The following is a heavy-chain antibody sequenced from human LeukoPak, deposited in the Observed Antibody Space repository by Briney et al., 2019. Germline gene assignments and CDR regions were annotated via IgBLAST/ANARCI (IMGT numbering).Heavy chain of an antibody. Sequence: SETLSLTCIVSGGSISNYYWSWIRQPPGKGLEWIGYIYYSGTSSHSGTTSYNPSLKSRVTVSVDASRNQFSLKLSSVTAADTAVYYCARDRVHFDYWGQGTLVTVSS. V-gene: IGHV4-59*01. CDR3: ARDRVHFDY. CDR1: GGSISNYY. J-gene: IGHJ4*02. CDR2: IYYSGTSSHSGTT.